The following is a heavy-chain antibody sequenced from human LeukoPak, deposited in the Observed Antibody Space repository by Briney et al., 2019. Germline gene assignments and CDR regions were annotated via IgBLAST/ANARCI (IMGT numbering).Heavy chain of an antibody. V-gene: IGHV4-31*03. Sequence: SETLSLTCTVSGTSISIGAYSWSRVCQHPGKGLVWIAYIYYSGNTYYNPSRKRRVTISVDTSKNQCSLKLSSVTAADPAVYYCARTITIFGALGYFDYWGEGTLVTVSS. CDR1: GTSISIGAYS. CDR3: ARTITIFGALGYFDY. CDR2: IYYSGNT. J-gene: IGHJ4*02. D-gene: IGHD3-3*01.